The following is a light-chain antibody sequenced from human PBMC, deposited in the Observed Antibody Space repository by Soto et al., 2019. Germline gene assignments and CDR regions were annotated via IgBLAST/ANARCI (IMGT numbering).Light chain of an antibody. J-gene: IGLJ1*01. CDR1: SSDVGGYNY. Sequence: QSVLTQPASVSGSPGQSITISCTGTSSDVGGYNYVSWYQQHPGKAPKLMIYEVSNRPSGVSNRFSGSKSGNTASLTISGFQAEDEADYYCSSYTSSSTPDVFGTGTKVTVL. V-gene: IGLV2-14*01. CDR2: EVS. CDR3: SSYTSSSTPDV.